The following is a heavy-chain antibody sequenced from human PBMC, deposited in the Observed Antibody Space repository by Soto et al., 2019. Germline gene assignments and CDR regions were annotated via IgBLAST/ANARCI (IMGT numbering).Heavy chain of an antibody. Sequence: SFSGYYWSWIRQPPGKGLEWIGEINHSGSTNYNPSLKSRVTISVDTSKNQFSLKLSSVTAADTAVYYCARGPVRITMVRGVIIPFDYWGQGTLVTVSS. CDR1: SFSGYY. CDR3: ARGPVRITMVRGVIIPFDY. D-gene: IGHD3-10*01. V-gene: IGHV4-34*01. CDR2: INHSGST. J-gene: IGHJ4*02.